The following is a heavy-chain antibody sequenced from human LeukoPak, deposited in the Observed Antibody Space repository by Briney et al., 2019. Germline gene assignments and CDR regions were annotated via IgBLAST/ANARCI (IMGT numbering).Heavy chain of an antibody. CDR2: NSWDGGGT. V-gene: IGHV3-43D*03. J-gene: IGHJ3*01. CDR3: ARGSGSYPYDAFNV. CDR1: GFNFDDFA. Sequence: GGALRLSCAGSGFNFDDFAMHWVRHAPGKGLEWVSLNSWDGGGTYYADSVKGRFTISRDNSKDSLYLQMNSLRDEDTALYYCARGSGSYPYDAFNVWGQGTMVTVSS. D-gene: IGHD3-10*01.